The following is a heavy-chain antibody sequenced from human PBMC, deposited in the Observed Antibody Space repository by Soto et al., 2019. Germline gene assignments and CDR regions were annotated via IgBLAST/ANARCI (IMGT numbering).Heavy chain of an antibody. CDR3: ARPRPGSSSSAIDY. J-gene: IGHJ4*02. V-gene: IGHV4-39*01. CDR1: GGSISSSSYY. Sequence: SETLSLTCTVSGGSISSSSYYWGWIRQPPGKGLEWIGSIYYSGSTYYNPSLKSRVTISVDTSKNQFSLKLSSVTAADTAVYYCARPRPGSSSSAIDYWGQGTLVTVSS. D-gene: IGHD6-6*01. CDR2: IYYSGST.